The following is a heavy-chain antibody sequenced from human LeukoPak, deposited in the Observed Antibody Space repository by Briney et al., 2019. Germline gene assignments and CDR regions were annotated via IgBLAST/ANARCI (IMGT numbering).Heavy chain of an antibody. D-gene: IGHD1-26*01. CDR2: MNPNSGNT. CDR3: ARGLSSGSYVRKWFDP. CDR1: GYTFTSYD. Sequence: ASVKVSCKASGYTFTSYDINWVRQATGQGLEWMGWMNPNSGNTGYAQKFQGRVTITRNTSISTAYMELSSLRSEDTAVYYCARGLSSGSYVRKWFDPWGEGTLVTVSS. V-gene: IGHV1-8*03. J-gene: IGHJ5*02.